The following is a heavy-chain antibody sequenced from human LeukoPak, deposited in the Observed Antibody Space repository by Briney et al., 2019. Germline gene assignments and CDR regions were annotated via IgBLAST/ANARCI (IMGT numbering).Heavy chain of an antibody. CDR1: GGSFSGYY. V-gene: IGHV4-34*01. CDR3: ARQHGYSYGYDY. CDR2: INHSGST. D-gene: IGHD5-18*01. Sequence: SETLSLTCAVYGGSFSGYYWSWIRQPPGKGLEWIGEINHSGSTNYNPSLKSRVTISVDTSKNQFSLKLSSVTAADTAVYYCARQHGYSYGYDYWGQGTLVTVSS. J-gene: IGHJ4*02.